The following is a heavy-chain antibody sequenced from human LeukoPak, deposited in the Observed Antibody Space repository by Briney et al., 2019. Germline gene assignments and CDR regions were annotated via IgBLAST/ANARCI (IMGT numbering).Heavy chain of an antibody. Sequence: PGGSLRLSCASSGFTFSSYWMNWVRQAPGKGLEWVANIKQDGSEKYYVDSVKGRFTISRDNAKSSLYLQMNSLRAEDTAVYYCAITPKVVTPPSWGKGTLVTVSS. CDR1: GFTFSSYW. D-gene: IGHD4-23*01. CDR3: AITPKVVTPPS. CDR2: IKQDGSEK. J-gene: IGHJ4*02. V-gene: IGHV3-7*01.